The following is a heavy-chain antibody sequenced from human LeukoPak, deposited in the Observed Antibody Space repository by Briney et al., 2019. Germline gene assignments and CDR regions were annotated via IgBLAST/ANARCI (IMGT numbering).Heavy chain of an antibody. V-gene: IGHV4-61*02. Sequence: PSETLFLSCRVYVRPFYCRIYAWSWMRQPGGKGLDGIGRIYTSGSTNYNPSLKSRVTMSVDTSKNQFSLKPSSVTAADTAVYYCARAGPQVLWFGELFDYWGQGTLVTVSS. D-gene: IGHD3-10*01. CDR1: VRPFYCRIYA. CDR2: IYTSGST. J-gene: IGHJ4*02. CDR3: ARAGPQVLWFGELFDY.